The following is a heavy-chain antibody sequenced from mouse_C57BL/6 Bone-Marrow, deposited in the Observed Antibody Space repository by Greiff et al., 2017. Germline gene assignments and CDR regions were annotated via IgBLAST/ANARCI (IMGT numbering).Heavy chain of an antibody. J-gene: IGHJ3*01. Sequence: EVKLVESGGGLVKPGGSLKLSCAASGFTFSDYGMHWVRQAPEKGLEWVAYISSGSSTFYYADTVKGRFTISRDNAKNTLFLQMTSLRSEDTAMYYCARPDYYGSSYGFAYWGQGTLVTVSA. V-gene: IGHV5-17*01. D-gene: IGHD1-1*01. CDR2: ISSGSSTF. CDR1: GFTFSDYG. CDR3: ARPDYYGSSYGFAY.